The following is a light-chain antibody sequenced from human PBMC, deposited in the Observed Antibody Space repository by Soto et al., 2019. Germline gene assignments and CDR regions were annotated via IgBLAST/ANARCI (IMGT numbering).Light chain of an antibody. CDR3: VQYTHWPHT. CDR1: QGLVYGNGYTF. V-gene: IGKV2-30*01. J-gene: IGKJ2*01. Sequence: DVVLPQSPRSLPVTLGQPASISCRSSQGLVYGNGYTFLSWFFQRPGQSPRRLIYKVSNRDSVVPDRFICSGSCTDFTLNISRVEAADVEVYYCVQYTHWPHTGGQGTKLEIK. CDR2: KVS.